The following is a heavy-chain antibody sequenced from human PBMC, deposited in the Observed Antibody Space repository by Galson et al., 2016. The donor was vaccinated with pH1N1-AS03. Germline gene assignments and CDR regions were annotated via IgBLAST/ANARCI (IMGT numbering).Heavy chain of an antibody. Sequence: RLSCAASGFTFGNFAMHWVRQAPGKGLEWLAIIWSEEGNKYYADSVKGRFTISRDNSRNTLFLQMNSLTADDTAIYYCVGDGESSTWPLDFWGQGTLVTV. D-gene: IGHD2-2*01. J-gene: IGHJ4*02. CDR1: GFTFGNFA. CDR3: VGDGESSTWPLDF. CDR2: IWSEEGNK. V-gene: IGHV3-33*08.